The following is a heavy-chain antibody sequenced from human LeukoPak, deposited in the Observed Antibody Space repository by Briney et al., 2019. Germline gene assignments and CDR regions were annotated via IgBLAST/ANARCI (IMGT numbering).Heavy chain of an antibody. V-gene: IGHV4-38-2*02. CDR2: IYHSGST. D-gene: IGHD3-10*01. CDR1: GYSISSGYY. Sequence: SETLSLTCTVSGYSISSGYYWGWIRQPPGKGLEWIGSIYHSGSTYYNPSLKSRVTISVDTSKNQFSLKLSSVTAADTAVYYCASRSRNALWFGELFLGGYGMDVWGQGTTVTVSS. CDR3: ASRSRNALWFGELFLGGYGMDV. J-gene: IGHJ6*02.